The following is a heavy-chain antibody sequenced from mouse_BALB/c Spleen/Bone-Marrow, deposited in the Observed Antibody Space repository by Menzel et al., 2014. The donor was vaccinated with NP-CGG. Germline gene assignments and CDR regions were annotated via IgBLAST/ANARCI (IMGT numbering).Heavy chain of an antibody. CDR1: GFTFSTYA. CDR2: IYSGGST. Sequence: EVKVVESGGGLVKPGGSLKLSCAASGFTFSTYAMSWVRQTPEKRLEWVASIYSGGSTYYPDSVKGRFTISRDNARNILYLQVNSLRSEDTAMYYCARRYYGYWYFDVWGAGTTVTVSS. J-gene: IGHJ1*01. CDR3: ARRYYGYWYFDV. V-gene: IGHV5-6-5*01. D-gene: IGHD1-1*01.